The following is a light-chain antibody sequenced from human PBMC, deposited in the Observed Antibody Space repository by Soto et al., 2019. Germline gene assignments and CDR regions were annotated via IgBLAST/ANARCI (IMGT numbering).Light chain of an antibody. V-gene: IGKV1-5*03. CDR1: QTISSW. CDR2: KAS. CDR3: QQYNSYSEA. Sequence: DIQMTQSPSTLSGSVGDRVTITCRASQTISSWLAWYQQKPGKAPKLLIYKASTLKSGVPSRFSGSGSVTEFTLTISILQPDDFATYYCQQYNSYSEAFGQGTKVELK. J-gene: IGKJ1*01.